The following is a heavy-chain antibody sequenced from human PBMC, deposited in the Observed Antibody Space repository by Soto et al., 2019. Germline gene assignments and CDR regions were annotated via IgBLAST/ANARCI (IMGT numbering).Heavy chain of an antibody. J-gene: IGHJ4*01. CDR2: ISAYNGNT. CDR3: ARDVTPPDY. CDR1: GYTFTSYA. Sequence: QVQLVQSGAEVKKPGASVTVSCKASGYTFTSYAITWVRQAPGQGLEWMGWISAYNGNTNYAQKLQGRVTMTTATATSTAYMELRGLRSDDTAVYYCARDVTPPDYWGHGTLVTVSS. V-gene: IGHV1-18*01.